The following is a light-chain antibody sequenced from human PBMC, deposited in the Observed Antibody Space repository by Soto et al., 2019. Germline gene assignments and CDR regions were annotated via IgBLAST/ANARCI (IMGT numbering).Light chain of an antibody. CDR1: SSNIGSNY. Sequence: QSVLTQPPSASGTPGQRVTISCSGSSSNIGSNYVYWYQQLPGTAPKLLIYRNNQRPSGVPDRFSGSKSGTSASLAISGLRSEDEADYYCAAWDDSLRVLFGGGKNVTVL. V-gene: IGLV1-47*01. CDR2: RNN. J-gene: IGLJ1*01. CDR3: AAWDDSLRVL.